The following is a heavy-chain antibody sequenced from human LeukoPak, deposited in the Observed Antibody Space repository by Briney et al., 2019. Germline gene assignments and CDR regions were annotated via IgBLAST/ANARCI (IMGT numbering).Heavy chain of an antibody. V-gene: IGHV3-21*06. CDR1: GFTFSSYS. CDR2: ISSSSSYI. J-gene: IGHJ6*02. D-gene: IGHD4-23*01. CDR3: ARDTQTTTVVTPIYYGMDV. Sequence: GGSLRLSCAASGFTFSSYSMNWVRQAPGKGLEWVSSISSSSSYIYYADSVKGRFTISRDNAKNSLYLQTNSLRAEDTAVYYCARDTQTTTVVTPIYYGMDVWGQGTTVTVSS.